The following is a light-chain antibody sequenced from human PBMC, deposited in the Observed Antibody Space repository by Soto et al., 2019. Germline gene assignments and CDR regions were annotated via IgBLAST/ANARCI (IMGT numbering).Light chain of an antibody. CDR1: TSDVGGFDY. J-gene: IGLJ1*01. CDR3: SSYTTNGTQV. CDR2: DVS. Sequence: QSALTQPASVSGSPGQSITLSCTGTTSDVGGFDYVSWYQQHPGKAPKLMIFDVSNRPSGVSDRFSGSKSGNTASLTISGLQPEDEADYYCSSYTTNGTQVFGTGTKLTVL. V-gene: IGLV2-14*03.